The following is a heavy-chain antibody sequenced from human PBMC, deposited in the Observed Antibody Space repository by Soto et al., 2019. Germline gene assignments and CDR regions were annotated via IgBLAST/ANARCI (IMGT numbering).Heavy chain of an antibody. CDR3: ARYISMVRGVIIPFDY. D-gene: IGHD3-10*01. Sequence: DVQLVESGGTLVQPGGSLRLSCAASGLTVSSNYMSWVRQAPGKGPEWLSVIYTGGSTHYADSVKGRLTISRDNSKNTLYLQMNSLRVEDTAVYYCARYISMVRGVIIPFDYWGQGTLVTVSS. V-gene: IGHV3-66*01. CDR2: IYTGGST. J-gene: IGHJ4*02. CDR1: GLTVSSNY.